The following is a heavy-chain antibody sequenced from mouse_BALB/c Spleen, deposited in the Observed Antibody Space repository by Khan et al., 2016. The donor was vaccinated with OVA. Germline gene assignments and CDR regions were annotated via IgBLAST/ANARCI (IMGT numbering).Heavy chain of an antibody. D-gene: IGHD3-2*02. Sequence: QVQLQQSGPELVKPGASVKMSCKASGYTLTDSLVSWLKQRPGQGLEWIGEIYPGSGYIYYNEKFKGKATLSSYKPPTTAYMLLTSLTSEDSAVYFCARAGYGGFAHWGQGTLVTVSA. CDR3: ARAGYGGFAH. J-gene: IGHJ3*01. CDR2: IYPGSGYI. V-gene: IGHV1-77*01. CDR1: GYTLTDSL.